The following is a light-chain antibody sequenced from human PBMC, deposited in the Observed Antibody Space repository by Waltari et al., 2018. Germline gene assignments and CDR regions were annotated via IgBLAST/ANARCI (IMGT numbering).Light chain of an antibody. CDR2: AAS. Sequence: DIQITQSPSSLSASVGDRVTITCRASQSINRYLHWYQQKPGKAPKLLIYAASSLQSGVPSRFSVSGSGTDFTLTISSLQPEDFAVYYCQQNYRTPTFGGGTKVEVK. V-gene: IGKV1-39*01. CDR3: QQNYRTPT. CDR1: QSINRY. J-gene: IGKJ4*01.